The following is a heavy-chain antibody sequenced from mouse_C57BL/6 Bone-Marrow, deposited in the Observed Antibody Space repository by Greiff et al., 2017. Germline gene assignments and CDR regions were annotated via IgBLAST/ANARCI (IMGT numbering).Heavy chain of an antibody. CDR2: IYPGSGST. D-gene: IGHD1-1*01. Sequence: QVQLQQPGAELVKPGASVKMSCKASGYTFTSYWITWVKQRPGQGLEWIGDIYPGSGSTNYNEKFKSKATLTVDTSSSTAYMQLSSLTSEDSSVYYCARSGFITTVVVFDYWGQGTTLTVSS. CDR1: GYTFTSYW. J-gene: IGHJ2*01. CDR3: ARSGFITTVVVFDY. V-gene: IGHV1-55*01.